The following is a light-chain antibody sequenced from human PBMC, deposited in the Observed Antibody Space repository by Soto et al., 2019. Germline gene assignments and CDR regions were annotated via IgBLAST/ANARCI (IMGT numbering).Light chain of an antibody. Sequence: EIVLTQSPGTLSLSPGEGATLSCRASQSVTSSYLAWYQQRPGQAPRLLIYGASTRATGTPDRFSGSGSGTDFPLTISRLAPEDFAVYYCQEYGSSPLYAFGQGTKLDIK. J-gene: IGKJ2*01. CDR2: GAS. CDR3: QEYGSSPLYA. V-gene: IGKV3-20*01. CDR1: QSVTSSY.